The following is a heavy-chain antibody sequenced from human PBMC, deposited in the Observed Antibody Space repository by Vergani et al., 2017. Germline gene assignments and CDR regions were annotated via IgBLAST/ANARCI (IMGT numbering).Heavy chain of an antibody. V-gene: IGHV3-9*01. Sequence: EVQLVESGGGLVQPGRSLRLSCAASGFTFDDYAMHWVRQAPGKGLEWVSGISWNSGSIGYADSVKGRFTISRDNAKNSLYLQMNSLRAEDTAVYYCARDGHANVGFPYGDYVAYWGQGTLVTVSS. CDR3: ARDGHANVGFPYGDYVAY. D-gene: IGHD4-17*01. J-gene: IGHJ4*02. CDR1: GFTFDDYA. CDR2: ISWNSGSI.